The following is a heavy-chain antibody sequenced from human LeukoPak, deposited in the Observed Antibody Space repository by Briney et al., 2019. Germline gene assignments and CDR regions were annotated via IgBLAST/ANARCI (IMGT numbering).Heavy chain of an antibody. CDR2: MNPNSGNT. Sequence: ASVKVSCKASGYTFTSYDINWVRQATGQGVAWMGWMNPNSGNTGYAQKFQGRVTMTRNTSISTAYMELSSLRSEDTAVYYCARHHESRYCSSTSCPTGWFDPWGQGTLVTVSS. J-gene: IGHJ5*02. CDR3: ARHHESRYCSSTSCPTGWFDP. D-gene: IGHD2-2*01. V-gene: IGHV1-8*01. CDR1: GYTFTSYD.